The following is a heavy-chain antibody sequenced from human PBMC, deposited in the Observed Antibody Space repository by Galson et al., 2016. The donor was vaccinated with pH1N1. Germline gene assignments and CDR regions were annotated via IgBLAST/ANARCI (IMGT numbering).Heavy chain of an antibody. V-gene: IGHV1-18*01. D-gene: IGHD3-10*01. CDR2: ISAYDGHT. CDR1: GYTFINYG. J-gene: IGHJ3*02. Sequence: SCKASGYTFINYGIAWVRQAPGQGPEWMGWISAYDGHTDYAQNFQGRVAMTIDTSTSTANMELRSLRSDDTAVYYCARDRGVFDIWGQGTEVTVSS. CDR3: ARDRGVFDI.